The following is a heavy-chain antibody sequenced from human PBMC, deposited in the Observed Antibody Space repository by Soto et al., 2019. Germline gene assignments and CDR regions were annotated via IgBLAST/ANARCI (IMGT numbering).Heavy chain of an antibody. D-gene: IGHD3-9*01. Sequence: SETLSLTCTVSSRDITTYYWSWLRTGPGKGREGMKHTNNTGSSNYNPSLKSRVTITVATTNKQYSVRLTSVTAADTALYYCARCPIDHNWFDPWGQGTLVTVSS. J-gene: IGHJ5*02. CDR3: ARCPIDHNWFDP. CDR2: TNNTGSS. V-gene: IGHV4-4*09. CDR1: SRDITTYY.